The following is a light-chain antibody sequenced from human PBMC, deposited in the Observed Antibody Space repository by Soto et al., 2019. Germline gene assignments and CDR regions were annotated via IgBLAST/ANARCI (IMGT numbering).Light chain of an antibody. CDR1: QGIVNY. CDR3: QEYCNAPWT. V-gene: IGKV1-27*01. CDR2: GAS. J-gene: IGKJ1*01. Sequence: DIQMTQSPSSLSASVGDRATITCRASQGIVNYLVWYQQKPGKDPKFLIYGASTWKSGVPSRFSGSGSGTEFTLTITSLQPEDVATYYCQEYCNAPWTFGQGTKVDIK.